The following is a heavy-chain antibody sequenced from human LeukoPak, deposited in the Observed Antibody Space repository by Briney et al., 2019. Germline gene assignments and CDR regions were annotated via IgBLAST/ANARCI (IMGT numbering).Heavy chain of an antibody. V-gene: IGHV3-33*01. CDR3: ARDPTPSMVATYY. J-gene: IGHJ4*02. D-gene: IGHD5-12*01. CDR1: GFTFNRYG. Sequence: GGSLRLSCAASGFTFNRYGMHWVRQAPGKGLEWVAVIWYDGSNKYYADSVKGRFTISRDNSKNTLYLQMNSLRAEDTAVYYCARDPTPSMVATYYWGQGTLVTVSS. CDR2: IWYDGSNK.